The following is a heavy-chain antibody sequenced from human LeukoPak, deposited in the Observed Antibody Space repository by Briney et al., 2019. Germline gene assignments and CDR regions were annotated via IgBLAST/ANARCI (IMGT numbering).Heavy chain of an antibody. Sequence: GGSLRLSCAASGCTFSGYSMNWVRQAPGKGLEWVSYISSTSGTIEYADSVKGRFTIPRDNSKNTLYLQVNSLRAEDTAVYHCAKKSPIFGVVIPLFDYWGQGTLVSVSS. V-gene: IGHV3-48*01. D-gene: IGHD3-3*01. CDR3: AKKSPIFGVVIPLFDY. CDR1: GCTFSGYS. J-gene: IGHJ4*02. CDR2: ISSTSGTI.